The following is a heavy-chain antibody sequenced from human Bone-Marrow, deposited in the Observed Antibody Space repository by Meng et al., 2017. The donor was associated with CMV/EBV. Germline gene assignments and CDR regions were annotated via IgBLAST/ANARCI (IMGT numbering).Heavy chain of an antibody. CDR2: ISYDGSNK. J-gene: IGHJ6*02. D-gene: IGHD6-19*01. CDR3: AREGYSSGGYYGMDV. CDR1: GFTFSSYA. Sequence: SLNSSCADCGFTFSSYAMHWVRQAPGKGLEWVAVISYDGSNKYYADSVKGRFTISRDNSKNTLYLQMNSLRAEDTAVYYCAREGYSSGGYYGMDVWGQGTTVTVSS. V-gene: IGHV3-30-3*01.